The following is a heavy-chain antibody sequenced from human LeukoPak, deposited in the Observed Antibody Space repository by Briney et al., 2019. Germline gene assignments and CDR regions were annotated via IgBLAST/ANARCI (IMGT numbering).Heavy chain of an antibody. CDR1: GGSISSSIYY. Sequence: PSETLSLTCIVSGGSISSSIYYWAWVRQPPGKGLEWIAYVYYTGRTLYNPSLESRVTISVDTSKTQFSLTVTSVTAADTAVYYCARHMSVSYDAFDLWGRGTTVTVSS. CDR3: ARHMSVSYDAFDL. J-gene: IGHJ3*01. D-gene: IGHD3-10*01. CDR2: VYYTGRT. V-gene: IGHV4-61*05.